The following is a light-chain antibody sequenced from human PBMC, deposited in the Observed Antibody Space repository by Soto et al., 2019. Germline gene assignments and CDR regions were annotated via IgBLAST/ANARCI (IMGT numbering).Light chain of an antibody. CDR3: QQYGSPYT. CDR1: QSVSSSY. Sequence: EIVLTQSPGTLSLSPGERATLSCRASQSVSSSYLVWYQQKPGQAPRLLIYGASSRATGIPDRFSGSGSGTDFTLTISRLEPEDFAVYYCQQYGSPYTFGQGTKLEIK. CDR2: GAS. V-gene: IGKV3-20*01. J-gene: IGKJ2*01.